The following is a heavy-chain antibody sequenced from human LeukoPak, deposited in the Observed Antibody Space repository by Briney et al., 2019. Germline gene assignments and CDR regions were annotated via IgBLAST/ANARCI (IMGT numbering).Heavy chain of an antibody. V-gene: IGHV3-30-3*01. Sequence: PGGSLRLSCAASGFTFSSYAMHWVRQSPGKGLEWVAVISYDGSNKYYADSVKGRFTISRDNSKNTLYLQMNSLRAEDTAVYYCARVYSSSSLDYWGQGTLVTVSS. CDR1: GFTFSSYA. CDR2: ISYDGSNK. D-gene: IGHD6-13*01. CDR3: ARVYSSSSLDY. J-gene: IGHJ4*02.